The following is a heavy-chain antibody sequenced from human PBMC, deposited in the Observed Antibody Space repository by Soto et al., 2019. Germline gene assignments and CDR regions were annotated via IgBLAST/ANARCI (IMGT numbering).Heavy chain of an antibody. J-gene: IGHJ4*02. D-gene: IGHD2-15*01. CDR2: INHSGHT. Sequence: SASQSHTYAVYGGYFRDSYWAWIRQPPGKGLEWIGEINHSGHTNYNPSLKSRLTISVDASMNQFSLNLSSVTAADTAVYYCARAVVGPTYYFDHWGQGTQVTSPQ. CDR1: GGYFRDSY. CDR3: ARAVVGPTYYFDH. V-gene: IGHV4-34*01.